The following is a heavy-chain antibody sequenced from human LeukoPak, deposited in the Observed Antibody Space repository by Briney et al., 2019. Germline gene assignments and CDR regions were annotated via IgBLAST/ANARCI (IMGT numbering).Heavy chain of an antibody. CDR3: ARYYDSSGDGSKDYYGMDV. CDR2: ISAYNGDT. D-gene: IGHD3-22*01. Sequence: ASVKVSCKASGGTFNSYAITWVRQAPGQGLEWMGWISAYNGDTNYAQKNQGRVTMTADTSTSTAYMELRSLRSDDTAVYYCARYYDSSGDGSKDYYGMDVWGQGTTVTVSS. CDR1: GGTFNSYA. J-gene: IGHJ6*02. V-gene: IGHV1-18*01.